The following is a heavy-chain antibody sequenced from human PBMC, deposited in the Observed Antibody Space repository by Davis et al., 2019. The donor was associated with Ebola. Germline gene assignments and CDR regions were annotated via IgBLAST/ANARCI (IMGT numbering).Heavy chain of an antibody. J-gene: IGHJ4*02. CDR1: GGSISSYY. D-gene: IGHD6-6*01. Sequence: SETLSLTCTVSGGSISSYYWSWIRQPPGKGLEWIGYIYYSGSTNYNPSLKSRVTISVDTSKNQFSLKLSSVTAADTAIYYGAGQSSSSWGDYWGQGALVIVSS. CDR2: IYYSGST. CDR3: AGQSSSSWGDY. V-gene: IGHV4-59*08.